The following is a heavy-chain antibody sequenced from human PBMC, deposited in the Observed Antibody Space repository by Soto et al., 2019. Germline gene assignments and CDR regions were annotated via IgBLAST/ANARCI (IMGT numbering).Heavy chain of an antibody. CDR3: ARRLPLRDYYYYYGMDV. CDR2: INPNSGGT. D-gene: IGHD5-12*01. J-gene: IGHJ6*02. Sequence: QVQLVQSGAEVKKPGASVKVSCKASGYTFTGYYMHWVRQAPGQGLEWMGWINPNSGGTNYAQKFHGRVTMTRDTSISTDYMELSRLRSDDTAVYYCARRLPLRDYYYYYGMDVWGQGTTVTVS. CDR1: GYTFTGYY. V-gene: IGHV1-2*02.